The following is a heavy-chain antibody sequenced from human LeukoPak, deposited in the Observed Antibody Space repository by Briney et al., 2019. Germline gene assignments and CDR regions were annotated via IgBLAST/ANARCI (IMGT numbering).Heavy chain of an antibody. CDR3: ARQREVAALPFDY. D-gene: IGHD2-15*01. CDR1: GGSISSSGYY. J-gene: IGHJ4*02. CDR2: IYYSGNT. V-gene: IGHV4-39*01. Sequence: PSETLSLTCTVSGGSISSSGYYWAWIRQPPGKGLEWIGSIYYSGNTYYTPSLKSRVTLSVDTSKNQFSLKLISVTVADTAVYYCARQREVAALPFDYWGQGALVAVSS.